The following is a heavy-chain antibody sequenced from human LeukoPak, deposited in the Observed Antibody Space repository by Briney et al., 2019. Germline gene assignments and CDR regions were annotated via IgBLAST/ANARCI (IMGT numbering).Heavy chain of an antibody. D-gene: IGHD3-22*01. Sequence: PGGSLRLSCATSGFTFSNYWMTWVRQAPGKGLEWVANINQDGSERYCVDSVKGRFTISRDNAKNALYLQMGSLRAEDTAVYFCARGVTSYYDSSAYYWGQGTLVTVSS. CDR3: ARGVTSYYDSSAYY. CDR1: GFTFSNYW. V-gene: IGHV3-7*04. J-gene: IGHJ4*02. CDR2: INQDGSER.